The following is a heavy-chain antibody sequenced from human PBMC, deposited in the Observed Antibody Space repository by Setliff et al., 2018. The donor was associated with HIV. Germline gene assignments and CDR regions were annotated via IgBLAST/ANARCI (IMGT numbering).Heavy chain of an antibody. Sequence: SVKVSCKASGGTSSTHAVNWVRQAPGQGLEWMGQIISILGITNYAQKFQGRVTFTADESTSTMYMELSSLASDDTAIYYCAGPRGDEAFDIWGQGTMVTVSS. CDR1: GGTSSTHA. CDR2: IISILGIT. V-gene: IGHV1-69*10. J-gene: IGHJ3*02. CDR3: AGPRGDEAFDI.